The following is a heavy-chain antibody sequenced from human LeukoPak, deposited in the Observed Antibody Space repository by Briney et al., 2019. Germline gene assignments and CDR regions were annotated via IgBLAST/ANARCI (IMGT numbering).Heavy chain of an antibody. CDR1: GFNYTSYT. Sequence: GGSLRLSCAASGFNYTSYTMNWVRQAPGMGLEWLSYISATRGITYYADSVKGRFTISRDNAKNSLSLQMDSLRAEDTAVYYCARDDLVGAVLDYWGQGTLVTVSS. V-gene: IGHV3-48*01. CDR3: ARDDLVGAVLDY. J-gene: IGHJ4*02. D-gene: IGHD1-26*01. CDR2: ISATRGIT.